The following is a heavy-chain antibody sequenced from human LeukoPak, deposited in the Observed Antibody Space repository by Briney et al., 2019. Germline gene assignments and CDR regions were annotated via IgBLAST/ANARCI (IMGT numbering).Heavy chain of an antibody. CDR1: GYPLSSYT. CDR3: ARVRGEWLLHTAYSYYFDQ. CDR2: TSFDGRNN. J-gene: IGHJ4*02. D-gene: IGHD3-3*01. Sequence: GGSLRLSCIVSGYPLSSYTMRWVRQAPGKGLEWVAFTSFDGRNNYYADSVKGRFTFSRDNSKSTLSRPMSSLRAQETALYHCARVRGEWLLHTAYSYYFDQWGQGALVTVPS. V-gene: IGHV3-30*04.